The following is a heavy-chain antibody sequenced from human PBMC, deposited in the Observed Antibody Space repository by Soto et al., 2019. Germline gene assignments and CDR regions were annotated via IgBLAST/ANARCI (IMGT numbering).Heavy chain of an antibody. Sequence: GGSLRLSCAASGFTFSSYSMSWVRQAPGKGLEWISTISGSGDTTYSADSMKGRFTISRDNSKNTLYLQMNSLRAEDTALYFCAKDLRLWLGECFDYWGQGTLVTVSS. CDR3: AKDLRLWLGECFDY. CDR2: ISGSGDTT. CDR1: GFTFSSYS. D-gene: IGHD6-19*01. V-gene: IGHV3-23*01. J-gene: IGHJ4*02.